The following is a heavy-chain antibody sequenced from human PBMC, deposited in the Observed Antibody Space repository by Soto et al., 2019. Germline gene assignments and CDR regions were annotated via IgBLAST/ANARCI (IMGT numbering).Heavy chain of an antibody. CDR3: ARGHQLPYYYYYGMDV. CDR1: GGSFSGYY. CDR2: INHSGST. J-gene: IGHJ6*02. V-gene: IGHV4-34*01. D-gene: IGHD2-2*01. Sequence: SETLSLTCAVYGGSFSGYYWSWIRQPPGKGLEWIGEINHSGSTNYNPSLKRRVTISVDTSKNQFSLKLSSVTAADTAVYYCARGHQLPYYYYYGMDVWGQGTTVTVSS.